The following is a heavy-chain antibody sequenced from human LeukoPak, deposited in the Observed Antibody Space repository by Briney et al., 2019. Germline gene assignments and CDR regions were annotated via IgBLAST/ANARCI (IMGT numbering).Heavy chain of an antibody. CDR1: GGTFSSYA. J-gene: IGHJ4*02. D-gene: IGHD6-13*01. V-gene: IGHV1-69*13. Sequence: AASVKVSCKASGGTFSSYAISWVRQAPGQGLEWMGGIIPIFGTANYAQKFQGRVTITADESTSTAYMELSSLRSEDTAVYYCASGEVHPDSSSWSVGDYWGQGTLVTVSS. CDR2: IIPIFGTA. CDR3: ASGEVHPDSSSWSVGDY.